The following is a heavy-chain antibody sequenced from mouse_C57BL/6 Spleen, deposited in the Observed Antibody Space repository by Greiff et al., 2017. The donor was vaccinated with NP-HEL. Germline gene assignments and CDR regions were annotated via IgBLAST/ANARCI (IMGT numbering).Heavy chain of an antibody. Sequence: QVQLKQSGAELVRPGTSVKVSCKASGYAFTNYLIEWVKQRPGQGLEWIGVINPGSGGTNYNEKFKGKATLTADKSSSTAYMQLSSLTSEDSAVYFCARGLEGPGTGFAYWGQGTLVTVSA. CDR2: INPGSGGT. J-gene: IGHJ3*01. CDR3: ARGLEGPGTGFAY. D-gene: IGHD4-1*01. V-gene: IGHV1-54*01. CDR1: GYAFTNYL.